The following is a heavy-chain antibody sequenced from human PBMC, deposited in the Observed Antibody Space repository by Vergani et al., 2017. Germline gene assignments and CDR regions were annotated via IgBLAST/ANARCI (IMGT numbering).Heavy chain of an antibody. J-gene: IGHJ6*02. CDR3: AREVGLSSTSHLNYYYYGMDV. CDR1: GFTFSSYG. D-gene: IGHD2-2*01. CDR2: IWYDGSNK. Sequence: QVQLVESGGGVVQPGRSLRLSCAASGFTFSSYGMHWVRQAPGKGLEWVAVIWYDGSNKYYADSVKGRFTISRDNSKNTLYLQMNSLRAEDTAVYCCAREVGLSSTSHLNYYYYGMDVWGQGTTVTVSS. V-gene: IGHV3-33*01.